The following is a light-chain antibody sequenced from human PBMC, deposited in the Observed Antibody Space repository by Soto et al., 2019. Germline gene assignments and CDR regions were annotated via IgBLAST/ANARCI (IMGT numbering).Light chain of an antibody. V-gene: IGKV3-20*01. J-gene: IGKJ5*01. Sequence: EIVLTQSPGTLSLSPGERATLSCRASQSVSSSYLAWYQQKPGQAPRLLIYCASSRATSNPDRFSGSGYGTDFTLTISRLEPEDFAVYYCQQYGSSPLVTFGQGTRLEIK. CDR2: CAS. CDR3: QQYGSSPLVT. CDR1: QSVSSSY.